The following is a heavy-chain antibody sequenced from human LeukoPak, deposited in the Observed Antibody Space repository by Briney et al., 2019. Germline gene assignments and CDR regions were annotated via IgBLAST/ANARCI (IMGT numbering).Heavy chain of an antibody. CDR2: IIPIFGTA. J-gene: IGHJ4*02. CDR1: GGTFSSYA. Sequence: ASVKVSCKASGGTFSSYAISWVRQAPGQGLEWMGGIIPIFGTANYAQKFLGRVTITADESTSTAYMELSSLRSEDTAVYYCARGLSSGWYGDYWGQGTLVTVSS. CDR3: ARGLSSGWYGDY. V-gene: IGHV1-69*13. D-gene: IGHD6-19*01.